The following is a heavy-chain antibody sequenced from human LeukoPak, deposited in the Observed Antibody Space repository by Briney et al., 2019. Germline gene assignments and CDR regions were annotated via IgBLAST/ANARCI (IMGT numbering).Heavy chain of an antibody. CDR1: GFTFSSYA. J-gene: IGHJ4*02. CDR2: ISGSGGST. CDR3: AKGVRYGSSWDRIDY. Sequence: GGSLRLSCAASGFTFSSYAMSWVRQAPGKGLEWVSAISGSGGSTYYADSVKGRFTISRDNSKNTLYLQMNSLRAEDTAVYYCAKGVRYGSSWDRIDYWGQGTLVTVSS. V-gene: IGHV3-23*01. D-gene: IGHD6-13*01.